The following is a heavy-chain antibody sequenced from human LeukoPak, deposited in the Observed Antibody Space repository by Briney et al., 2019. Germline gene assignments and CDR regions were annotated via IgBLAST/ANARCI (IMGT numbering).Heavy chain of an antibody. CDR1: GYTFTNYW. D-gene: IGHD2-15*01. Sequence: GESLKISCKGSGYTFTNYWIGWVRQMPGKGLEWMGIIYPGDSDTTYSPSFQGQVTISADKSISTAYLQWSSLKASDTAMYYCARRCSGGSCYSRVGFDHWGQGTLVTVSS. V-gene: IGHV5-51*01. CDR3: ARRCSGGSCYSRVGFDH. J-gene: IGHJ4*02. CDR2: IYPGDSDT.